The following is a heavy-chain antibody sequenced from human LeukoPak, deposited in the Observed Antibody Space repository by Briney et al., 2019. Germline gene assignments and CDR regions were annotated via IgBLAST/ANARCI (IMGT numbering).Heavy chain of an antibody. D-gene: IGHD2-15*01. CDR3: ARSLGRYCSGGPCFYFDY. CDR2: INQDGRET. V-gene: IGHV3-7*01. Sequence: GGSLRLSCAASGFTSRNYWMTWVRQAPGKGLEFVASINQDGRETYYLDSMHGRLTISRDTARNSLHLQMNSLGAEDTAVYYCARSLGRYCSGGPCFYFDYWGQGTLVTVSS. CDR1: GFTSRNYW. J-gene: IGHJ4*02.